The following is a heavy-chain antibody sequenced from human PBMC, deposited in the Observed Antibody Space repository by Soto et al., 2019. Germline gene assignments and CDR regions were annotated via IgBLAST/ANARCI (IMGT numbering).Heavy chain of an antibody. J-gene: IGHJ4*02. D-gene: IGHD6-13*01. CDR2: IYYSGST. CDR1: VGSISSGGYY. CDR3: ARAPYSSSWPPAYYFDY. Sequence: TLSLTCTVSVGSISSGGYYWSWILQHPGKGLEWIGYIYYSGSTYYNPSLKSRVTISVDTSKNQFSLKLSSVTAADTAVYYCARAPYSSSWPPAYYFDYWGQGTLVTVSS. V-gene: IGHV4-31*02.